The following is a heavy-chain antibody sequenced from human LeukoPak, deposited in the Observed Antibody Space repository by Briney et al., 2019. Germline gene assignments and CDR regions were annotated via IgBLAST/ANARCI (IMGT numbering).Heavy chain of an antibody. J-gene: IGHJ6*02. CDR2: MNPNSGNT. V-gene: IGHV1-8*01. CDR3: ARYSSGWYSGGMDV. D-gene: IGHD6-19*01. Sequence: GASVKVSCKASGYTFTSYDINWVRQATGQGLEWMGWMNPNSGNTGYAQKFQGRVTMTRNTSINTAYMELSSLRSEDTAVYYCARYSSGWYSGGMDVWGQGTTVTVSS. CDR1: GYTFTSYD.